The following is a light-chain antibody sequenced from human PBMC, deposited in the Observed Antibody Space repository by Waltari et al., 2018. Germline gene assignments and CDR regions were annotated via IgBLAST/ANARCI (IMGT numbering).Light chain of an antibody. CDR2: DVS. Sequence: QSALTQPASVSGSPGQSITIPCTGPSSDVGDYNYVSCYQQHPVKAPKLMIYDVSKRPSGVSNRFSGSKSGNTASLTISGLQAEDEADYYCSSYTSRTTSVIFGGGTKLTVL. J-gene: IGLJ2*01. CDR3: SSYTSRTTSVI. V-gene: IGLV2-14*03. CDR1: SSDVGDYNY.